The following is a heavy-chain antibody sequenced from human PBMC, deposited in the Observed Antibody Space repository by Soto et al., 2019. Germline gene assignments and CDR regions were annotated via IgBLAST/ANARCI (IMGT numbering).Heavy chain of an antibody. J-gene: IGHJ6*02. CDR2: VIPIFGTP. V-gene: IGHV1-69*01. D-gene: IGHD2-15*01. CDR1: GGTFSTYA. Sequence: QVQLVQSGAEVKQPGSSVKVSCKAPGGTFSTYAISWVRQAPGQGLEWMGGVIPIFGTPKYAQKFQGRVTITADESTSTGYMELRSLRSEDTAVYYCARSQGGSSSLDIYYYYYYGMDVWGQGTRVTVSS. CDR3: ARSQGGSSSLDIYYYYYYGMDV.